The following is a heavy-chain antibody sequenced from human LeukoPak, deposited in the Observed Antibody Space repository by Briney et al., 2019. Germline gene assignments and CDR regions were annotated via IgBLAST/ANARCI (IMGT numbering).Heavy chain of an antibody. CDR3: AKPYETGDQDY. CDR2: ISYDGSNK. Sequence: GRSLRLSCAASGFTFSSYGMHWVRQAPGKGLEWVAVISYDGSNKYYVDSVKGRFTISRDNSKNTLYLQMNSLRADDTAVYYCAKPYETGDQDYWGQGTLVTVSS. V-gene: IGHV3-30*18. CDR1: GFTFSSYG. J-gene: IGHJ4*02. D-gene: IGHD7-27*01.